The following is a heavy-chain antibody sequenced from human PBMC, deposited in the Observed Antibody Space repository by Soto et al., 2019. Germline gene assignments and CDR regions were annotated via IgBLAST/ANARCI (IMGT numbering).Heavy chain of an antibody. Sequence: GGSLRLSCTASGFTFSDHYMSWIRQAPGKGLEWVSYISSSGSPLYYAGSVKGHVTISAAKSITTVFLQWSSLRASDTAMYYCARQIYDSDSGPNFQYYFDSWGQGTLVTVSS. CDR1: GFTFSDHY. J-gene: IGHJ4*02. D-gene: IGHD3-22*01. V-gene: IGHV3-11*01. CDR2: ISSSGSPL. CDR3: ARQIYDSDSGPNFQYYFDS.